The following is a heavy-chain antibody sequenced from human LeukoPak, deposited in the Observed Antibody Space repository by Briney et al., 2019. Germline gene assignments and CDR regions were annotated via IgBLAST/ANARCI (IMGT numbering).Heavy chain of an antibody. V-gene: IGHV3-30*18. CDR2: ISYDGSNK. D-gene: IGHD6-19*01. J-gene: IGHJ4*02. CDR1: GLTFSSYG. Sequence: GGSLRLSCAASGLTFSSYGMHWVRQAPGKGLEGVAVISYDGSNKYYADSVKGRFTISRDNSKNTLYLQMNSLRAEDTAVYYCAKFSSGVAGTDYWGQGTLVTVSS. CDR3: AKFSSGVAGTDY.